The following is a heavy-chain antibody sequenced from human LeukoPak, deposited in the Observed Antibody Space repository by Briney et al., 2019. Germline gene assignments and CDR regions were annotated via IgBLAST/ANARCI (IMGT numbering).Heavy chain of an antibody. J-gene: IGHJ4*02. CDR1: GFTFSTYA. Sequence: GGSLRLSCAASGFTFSTYAMSWVRQAPGKGLERVSGIRGSGGDIYYADSVKGRFTISRDNSKSTLYLQMNSLRAEDTAVYYCVKEMGCSSTSCYVPFDYWGQGTLVTVSS. CDR2: IRGSGGDI. CDR3: VKEMGCSSTSCYVPFDY. V-gene: IGHV3-23*01. D-gene: IGHD2-2*01.